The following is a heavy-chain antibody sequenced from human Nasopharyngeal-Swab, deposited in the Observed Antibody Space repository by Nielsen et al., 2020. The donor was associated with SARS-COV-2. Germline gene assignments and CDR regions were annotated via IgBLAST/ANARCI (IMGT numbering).Heavy chain of an antibody. CDR3: ARGGIRYDYVWGSYQHFDY. J-gene: IGHJ4*02. CDR1: GGTFSSYA. V-gene: IGHV1-2*02. CDR2: INPNSGGT. Sequence: ASVKVSCKASGGTFSSYAISWVRQAPGQGLEWMGWINPNSGGTNYAQKFQGRVTMTRDTSISTAYMELSRLRSDDTAVYYCARGGIRYDYVWGSYQHFDYWGQGTLVTVSS. D-gene: IGHD3-16*02.